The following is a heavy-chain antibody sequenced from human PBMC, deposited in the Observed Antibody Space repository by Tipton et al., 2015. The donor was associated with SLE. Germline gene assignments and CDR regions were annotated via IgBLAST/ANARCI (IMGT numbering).Heavy chain of an antibody. CDR2: ISGSGGST. CDR3: VQGGDNAFDF. D-gene: IGHD3-16*01. J-gene: IGHJ3*01. Sequence: SLRLSCAASDFTVSDNHMNWVRQAPGKGLEWVSGISGSGGSTNYADSVKGRFTISRDNSKNTLYMQMNSLRAEDTAVYYCVQGGDNAFDFWGQETMVTVSS. CDR1: DFTVSDNH. V-gene: IGHV3-23*01.